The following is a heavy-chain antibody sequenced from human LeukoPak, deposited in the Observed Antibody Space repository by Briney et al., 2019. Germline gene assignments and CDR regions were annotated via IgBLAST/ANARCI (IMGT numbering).Heavy chain of an antibody. D-gene: IGHD3-10*01. CDR3: ARHWYYYGSGTDY. CDR1: GGSISSSNYY. V-gene: IGHV4-39*01. J-gene: IGHJ4*02. Sequence: SDTLSLTCTVSGGSISSSNYYWGWIRQPPGKGLEWIGSIYYSGSTFFNPSLKSRVTISVDTSKNQFSLKLSSVTAADTAVYYCARHWYYYGSGTDYWGQGTLVTVSS. CDR2: IYYSGST.